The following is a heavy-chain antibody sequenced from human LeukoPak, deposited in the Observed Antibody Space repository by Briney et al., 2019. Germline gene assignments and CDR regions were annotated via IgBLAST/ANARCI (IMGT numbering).Heavy chain of an antibody. Sequence: GGSLRLSCAASGFTFSNYAVHWVRQAPGKGLEWVAVISYDGSNKYYADSVKGRFTISRDNSKNTLYLQMNSLRAEDTAVYYCARDPSSSSYYYYYYMDVWGKGTTVTVS. V-gene: IGHV3-30*04. J-gene: IGHJ6*03. CDR3: ARDPSSSSYYYYYYMDV. D-gene: IGHD6-6*01. CDR1: GFTFSNYA. CDR2: ISYDGSNK.